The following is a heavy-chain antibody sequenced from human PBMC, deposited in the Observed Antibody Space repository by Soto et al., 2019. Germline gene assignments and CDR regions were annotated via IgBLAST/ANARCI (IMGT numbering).Heavy chain of an antibody. CDR1: LFSLSTILFG. CDR3: AHRRQAAGAFDP. V-gene: IGHV2-5*01. Sequence: PTLVNPTHTLTLPCTFSLFSLSTILFGFCFIRQPPGKALEWLALIYWNDDKRYSPSLKSRLTITKDTSKNQVVLTMTNMDPVDTATYYCAHRRQAAGAFDPWGQGTLVTVSS. D-gene: IGHD6-13*01. J-gene: IGHJ5*02. CDR2: IYWNDDK.